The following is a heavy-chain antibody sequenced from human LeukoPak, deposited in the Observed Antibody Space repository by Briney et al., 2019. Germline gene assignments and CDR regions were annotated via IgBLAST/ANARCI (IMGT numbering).Heavy chain of an antibody. D-gene: IGHD2-2*01. CDR2: IIPIFGTA. V-gene: IGHV1-69*01. J-gene: IGHJ5*02. CDR3: ARTLGYCSSTSCYARYNWFDP. CDR1: GGTFSSYA. Sequence: SVKVSCKASGGTFSSYAISWVRQAPGQGLEWMGGIIPIFGTANYAQKFQGRVTITADESTSTAYMELSNLRSEDTAVYYCARTLGYCSSTSCYARYNWFDPWGQGTLVTVSS.